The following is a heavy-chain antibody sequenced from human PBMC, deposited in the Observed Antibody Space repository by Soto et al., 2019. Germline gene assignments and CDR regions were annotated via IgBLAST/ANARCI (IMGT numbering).Heavy chain of an antibody. J-gene: IGHJ3*02. V-gene: IGHV3-33*01. CDR3: ARDATFGTKGGSFDI. CDR2: MWYDGTNK. CDR1: GFTFRIYS. D-gene: IGHD3-16*01. Sequence: GGSLRLSCAASGFTFRIYSMHWVRQSPGKGLEWVAVMWYDGTNKYYGESVKGRFTISRDNSENTLYLQMNSLRVEDMAVYYCARDATFGTKGGSFDIWGHGTLVTVSS.